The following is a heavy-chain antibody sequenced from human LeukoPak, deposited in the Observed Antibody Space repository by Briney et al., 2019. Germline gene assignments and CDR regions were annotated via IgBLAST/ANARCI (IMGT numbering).Heavy chain of an antibody. J-gene: IGHJ1*01. CDR3: ARADVVVVAATLAEYFQH. Sequence: ASVKVSCKASGYTFTSYGIHWVRQAPGQGLEWMGWINTNTGNPTYAQGFTGRFVFSLETSVSTSYLQISSLKAEDTAVYYCARADVVVVAATLAEYFQHWGQGTLVTVSS. CDR2: INTNTGNP. D-gene: IGHD2-15*01. CDR1: GYTFTSYG. V-gene: IGHV7-4-1*02.